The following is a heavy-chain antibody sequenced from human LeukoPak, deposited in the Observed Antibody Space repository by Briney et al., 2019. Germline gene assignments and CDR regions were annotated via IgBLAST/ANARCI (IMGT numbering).Heavy chain of an antibody. CDR3: ARSNQADDY. Sequence: GGSLRLSCAASGFTFSSYWMHWVRQVPGKGLVWVARINPGGSSITYADSVKGRFTISRDNAKNTLYLQLDSLRAEDTGVYYCARSNQADDYWGQGTLVTVSS. D-gene: IGHD1-14*01. CDR2: INPGGSSI. CDR1: GFTFSSYW. J-gene: IGHJ4*02. V-gene: IGHV3-74*01.